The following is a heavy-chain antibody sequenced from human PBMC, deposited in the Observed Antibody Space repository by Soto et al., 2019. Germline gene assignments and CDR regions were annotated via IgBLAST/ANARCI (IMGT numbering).Heavy chain of an antibody. CDR2: ITFSGNTV. Sequence: GSLRLSCAASGFTFRDYYMSWIRQAPGKGLEWISHITFSGNTVYYADSLKGRFTISRDNAKNSLYLQMNRLRAEDTAVYYCARVSWREKYGMDVWGQGTTVTVSS. V-gene: IGHV3-11*01. J-gene: IGHJ6*02. CDR3: ARVSWREKYGMDV. CDR1: GFTFRDYY.